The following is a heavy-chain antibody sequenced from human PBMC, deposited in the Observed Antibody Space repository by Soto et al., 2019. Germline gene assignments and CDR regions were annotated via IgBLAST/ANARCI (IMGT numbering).Heavy chain of an antibody. CDR1: GFTFTSSA. CDR3: AAGYSSGPSYNIDY. V-gene: IGHV1-58*02. D-gene: IGHD6-19*01. CDR2: IVVGSGNT. J-gene: IGHJ4*02. Sequence: GASVKVSCKASGFTFTSSAMQWVRQARGQRLEWIGWIVVGSGNTNYAQKFQERVTITRDMSTSTAYMELSSLRSEDTAVYYCAAGYSSGPSYNIDYWGKGTLVTLSS.